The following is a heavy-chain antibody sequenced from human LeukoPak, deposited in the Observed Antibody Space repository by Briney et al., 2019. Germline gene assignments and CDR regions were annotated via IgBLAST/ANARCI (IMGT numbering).Heavy chain of an antibody. V-gene: IGHV7-4-1*02. CDR2: INTNTGNP. CDR1: GYTFTNYA. CDR3: ARVRVVLRYFDWLLHYFDY. Sequence: ASVKVSCKTSGYTFTNYAMNWVRQAPGQGLEWMGWINTNTGNPTYAQGFTGRFVFSLDTSVSTAYLQISSLKAEDTAVYYCARVRVVLRYFDWLLHYFDYWGQGTLVTVSS. J-gene: IGHJ4*02. D-gene: IGHD3-9*01.